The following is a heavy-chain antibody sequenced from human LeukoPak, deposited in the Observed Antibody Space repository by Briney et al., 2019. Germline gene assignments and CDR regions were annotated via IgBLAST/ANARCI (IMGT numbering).Heavy chain of an antibody. CDR3: ARDAFERAMDV. V-gene: IGHV4-59*01. CDR1: GGSISTYY. CDR2: IYYSGST. J-gene: IGHJ6*02. D-gene: IGHD3-9*01. Sequence: PSETLSLTCTVSGGSISTYYWSWIRQPPGKGLEWIGYIYYSGSTNYNPSLKSRVTISVDTSKNQFSLKLSSVTAADTAVYYCARDAFERAMDVWGQGTTVTVCS.